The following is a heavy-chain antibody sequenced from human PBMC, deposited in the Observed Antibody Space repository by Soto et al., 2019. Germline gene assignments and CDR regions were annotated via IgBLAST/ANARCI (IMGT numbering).Heavy chain of an antibody. J-gene: IGHJ4*02. CDR1: VFTFSSYG. CDR3: ALSWYSYYFDL. V-gene: IGHV3-33*08. CDR2: IWYDGSDK. Sequence: GSLRLSGAASVFTFSSYGMHWVRQAPGKGLEWVAVIWYDGSDKYYADSVKGRFTISRDNSKNTLYLQMNSLRAEDTAVYYCALSWYSYYFDLWGQGTLVTVSS. D-gene: IGHD1-1*01.